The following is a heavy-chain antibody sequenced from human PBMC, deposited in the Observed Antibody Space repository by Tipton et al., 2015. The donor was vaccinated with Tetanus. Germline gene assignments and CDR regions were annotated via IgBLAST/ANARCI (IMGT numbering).Heavy chain of an antibody. J-gene: IGHJ4*02. CDR3: SRDQARGARGWNYFDY. CDR2: LYYSGST. CDR1: GGSISSGGYY. V-gene: IGHV4-31*03. D-gene: IGHD6-6*01. Sequence: TLSLTCTVSGGSISSGGYYWSWIRQHPGKGLEWIGDLYYSGSTYYNPSLKSRVTLSVDTSKNQFSLRLNSVTDAGTAVYYCSRDQARGARGWNYFDYWGQGTLVTVSS.